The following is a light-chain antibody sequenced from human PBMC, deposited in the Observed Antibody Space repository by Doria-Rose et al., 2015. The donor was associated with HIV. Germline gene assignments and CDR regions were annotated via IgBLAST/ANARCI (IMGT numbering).Light chain of an antibody. Sequence: EIVLTQSPGTLSLSPGERATLSCRASQSLSSTYLAWYQQKPGQAPSLLIYDGSTRATGIPDRFSASGSGTDFTLTINRLEPEDFALYYCHQYGTSWTFGQGTKVEIK. CDR1: QSLSSTY. J-gene: IGKJ1*01. CDR2: DGS. V-gene: IGKV3-20*01. CDR3: HQYGTSWT.